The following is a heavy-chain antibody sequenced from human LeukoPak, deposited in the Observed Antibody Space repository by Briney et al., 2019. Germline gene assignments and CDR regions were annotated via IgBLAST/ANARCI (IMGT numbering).Heavy chain of an antibody. V-gene: IGHV1-18*01. D-gene: IGHD6-19*01. J-gene: IGHJ5*02. CDR1: GYTFTSYG. CDR3: ARDALDRLAVAGPFPFDP. CDR2: ISAYNGNT. Sequence: ASVKVSCKASGYTFTSYGISWVRQAPGQGLEWMGWISAYNGNTNYAQKLQGRVTMTTDTSTSTAYMELRSLRSDDTAVYYCARDALDRLAVAGPFPFDPWGQGTLVTVSS.